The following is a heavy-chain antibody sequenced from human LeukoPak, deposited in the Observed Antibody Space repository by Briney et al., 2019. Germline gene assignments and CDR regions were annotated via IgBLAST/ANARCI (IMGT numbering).Heavy chain of an antibody. D-gene: IGHD3-22*01. CDR2: ISAYNGNT. J-gene: IGHJ4*02. CDR1: GYTFTSYG. Sequence: ASVKVSCKASGYTFTSYGISLVRQAPGPGLEWMGWISAYNGNTNYVQKLHGRVTMTTDTSTSTAYMELRSLRSDDTAVYYCARVRGYYDSSGPRDYWGQGTLVTVSS. CDR3: ARVRGYYDSSGPRDY. V-gene: IGHV1-18*01.